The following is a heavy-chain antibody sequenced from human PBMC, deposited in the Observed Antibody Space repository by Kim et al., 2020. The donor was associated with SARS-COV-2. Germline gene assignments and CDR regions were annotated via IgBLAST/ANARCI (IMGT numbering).Heavy chain of an antibody. V-gene: IGHV3-30-3*01. CDR2: ISYDGSNK. D-gene: IGHD6-6*01. CDR1: GFTFSSYA. Sequence: GGSLRLSCAASGFTFSSYAMHWVRQAPGKGLEWVAVISYDGSNKYYADSVKGRFTISRDNSKNTLYLQMNSLRAEDTAVYYCARALLSRQLVLFDYWGQGTLVTVSS. CDR3: ARALLSRQLVLFDY. J-gene: IGHJ4*02.